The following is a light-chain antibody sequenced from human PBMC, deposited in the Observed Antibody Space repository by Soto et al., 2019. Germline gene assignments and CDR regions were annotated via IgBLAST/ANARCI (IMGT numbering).Light chain of an antibody. CDR3: QQTYTTLS. CDR2: TAS. Sequence: DIQVTQSPSSLSASVGDRVTITCRASQSINTYLNWYQQKPGKAPKLLIYTASNLQSGVPSRFRGSGSGTDVTLTISGLEPEDVATYYCQQTYTTLSCGGGTKVEI. CDR1: QSINTY. V-gene: IGKV1-39*01. J-gene: IGKJ4*01.